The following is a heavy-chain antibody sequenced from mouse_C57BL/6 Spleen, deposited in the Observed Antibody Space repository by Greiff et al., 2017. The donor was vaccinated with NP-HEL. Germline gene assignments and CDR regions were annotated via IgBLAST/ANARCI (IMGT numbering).Heavy chain of an antibody. CDR1: GFNIKDDY. CDR3: THGSSPYWYFDV. Sequence: VQLQQSGAELVRPGASVKLSCTASGFNIKDDYMHWVKQRPEQGLEWIGWIDPENGDTEYASKFQGKATITADTSSNTAYLQLSSLTSEDTAVYYCTHGSSPYWYFDVWGTGTTVTVSS. D-gene: IGHD1-1*01. V-gene: IGHV14-4*01. CDR2: IDPENGDT. J-gene: IGHJ1*03.